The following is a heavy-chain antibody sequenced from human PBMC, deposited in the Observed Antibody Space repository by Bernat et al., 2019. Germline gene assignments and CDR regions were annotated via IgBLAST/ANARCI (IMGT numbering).Heavy chain of an antibody. CDR3: ARGPAAYCSGGTCYSGSSWFDP. Sequence: QVQLVQSGAEVKKPGASVKVSCKASGYTFTSYGISWVRQAPGQGLEWMGWMNPNSGNTGYAQKFQGRVTMTRNTSISTAYMELSSLKSEDTAVYYCARGPAAYCSGGTCYSGSSWFDPWGQGTLVTVSS. V-gene: IGHV1-8*02. D-gene: IGHD2-15*01. CDR1: GYTFTSYG. J-gene: IGHJ5*02. CDR2: MNPNSGNT.